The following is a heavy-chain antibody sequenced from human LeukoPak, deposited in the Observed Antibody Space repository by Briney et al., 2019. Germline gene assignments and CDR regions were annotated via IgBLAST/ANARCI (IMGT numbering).Heavy chain of an antibody. CDR3: ARGPTTYYDFWSGYQWYYFDY. CDR2: ISSSSSYI. Sequence: GGSLRLSCAASGFTFSSYSMNWVRQAPGKGLECVSSISSSSSYIYYADSVKGRFTISRDNAKNSLYLQMNSLRAEDTAVYYCARGPTTYYDFWSGYQWYYFDYWGQGTLVTVSS. J-gene: IGHJ4*02. CDR1: GFTFSSYS. D-gene: IGHD3-3*01. V-gene: IGHV3-21*01.